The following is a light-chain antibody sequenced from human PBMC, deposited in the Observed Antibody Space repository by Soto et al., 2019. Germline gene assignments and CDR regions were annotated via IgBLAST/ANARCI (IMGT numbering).Light chain of an antibody. CDR2: AAS. CDR1: QSAGKH. CDR3: QQGYTSRIT. J-gene: IGKJ5*01. Sequence: DIQMTQSPSSLSASVGDSVTITCRASQSAGKHLNWYQQKPGKAPQFLIYAASTLQSGVPSRFSVSGSGTDFTLTVSSLLPEYFATYYCQQGYTSRITFGQGKRLEIK. V-gene: IGKV1-39*01.